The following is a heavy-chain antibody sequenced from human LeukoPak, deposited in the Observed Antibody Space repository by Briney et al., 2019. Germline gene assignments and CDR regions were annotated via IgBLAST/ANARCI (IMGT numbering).Heavy chain of an antibody. J-gene: IGHJ4*02. CDR2: IYTSGST. V-gene: IGHV4-61*02. Sequence: PSQTLSLTCTVSGGSISSGSYYWSWIRQPAGKGLEWIGRIYTSGSTNYNPSLKSRVTISVDTSKNQFSLKLSSVTAADTAVYYCARVARGYSYGSEADYWGQGTLVTVSS. CDR3: ARVARGYSYGSEADY. D-gene: IGHD5-18*01. CDR1: GGSISSGSYY.